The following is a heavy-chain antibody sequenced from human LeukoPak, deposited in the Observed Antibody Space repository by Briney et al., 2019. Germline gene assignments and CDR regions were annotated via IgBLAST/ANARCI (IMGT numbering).Heavy chain of an antibody. V-gene: IGHV1-69*01. J-gene: IGHJ6*03. CDR1: GGTFSSYA. CDR2: IIPIFGTA. D-gene: IGHD6-6*01. Sequence: SVKVSCKASGGTFSSYAISWVRQAPGQGLEWMGGIIPIFGTANYAQKFQGRVTITADESTSTAYMELSSLRSEDTAVYYCARGLASRRLYYYYMVVWGKGTTVTVSS. CDR3: ARGLASRRLYYYYMVV.